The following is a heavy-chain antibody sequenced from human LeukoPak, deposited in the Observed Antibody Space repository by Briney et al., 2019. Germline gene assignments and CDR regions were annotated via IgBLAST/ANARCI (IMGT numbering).Heavy chain of an antibody. CDR2: IYYSGST. CDR1: GGSISNYY. J-gene: IGHJ4*02. D-gene: IGHD6-19*01. Sequence: SETLSLTCTVSGGSISNYYWWWIRQPPGKGLEWIGYIYYSGSTNYNPSLKSRVTISVDTSKNQFSLKLGSVTAADTAVYYCARRGYSSGWYYFDYWGQGTLVTVSS. CDR3: ARRGYSSGWYYFDY. V-gene: IGHV4-59*08.